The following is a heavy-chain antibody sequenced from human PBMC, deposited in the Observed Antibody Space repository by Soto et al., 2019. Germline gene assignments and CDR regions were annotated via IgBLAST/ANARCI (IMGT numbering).Heavy chain of an antibody. Sequence: SETLSLTCTVSGGSISSYYWSWIRQPPGKGLEWIGHIYYSGSTNYNPSLKSRVTISVDTYKNQFSLKLSTVTAADTAVYYCARYSSGWYGFDYWGQGTLVTVSS. CDR2: IYYSGST. CDR1: GGSISSYY. CDR3: ARYSSGWYGFDY. J-gene: IGHJ4*02. D-gene: IGHD6-19*01. V-gene: IGHV4-59*01.